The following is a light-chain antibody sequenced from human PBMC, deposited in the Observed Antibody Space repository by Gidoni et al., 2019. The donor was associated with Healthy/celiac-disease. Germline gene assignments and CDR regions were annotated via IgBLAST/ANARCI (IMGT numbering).Light chain of an antibody. V-gene: IGKV1-39*01. CDR1: QSISNY. CDR2: GAS. Sequence: IKMTQSPSPLSASVGDRVTITCRASQSISNYLHLYKQKPGQAPKLLTYGASSLQSGVPSRFSGSGSGTGFTLTITSQQPEDFATYYCQQSYSIPYTFXQXTRVEIK. CDR3: QQSYSIPYT. J-gene: IGKJ2*01.